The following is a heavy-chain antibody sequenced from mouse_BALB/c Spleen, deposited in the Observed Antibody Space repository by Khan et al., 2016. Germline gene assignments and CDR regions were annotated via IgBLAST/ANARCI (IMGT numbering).Heavy chain of an antibody. CDR3: ARGGGNWDAFAY. Sequence: QIQLVQSGPELKKPGETVKISCKASGYTFTNYGMNWVKQASGKGLKWMGWINTYTGEPTYADDFKGRFAFSLETSVSTVYLQINNVRNEDTATCVCARGGGNWDAFAYWGPETLVTVSA. V-gene: IGHV9-3-1*01. CDR1: GYTFTNYG. D-gene: IGHD4-1*01. J-gene: IGHJ3*01. CDR2: INTYTGEP.